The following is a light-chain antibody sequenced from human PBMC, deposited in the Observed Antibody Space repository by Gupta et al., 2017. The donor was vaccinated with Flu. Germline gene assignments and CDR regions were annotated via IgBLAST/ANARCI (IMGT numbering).Light chain of an antibody. J-gene: IGKJ2*01. Sequence: PSFLSASVGDRVTITCRASQGISSWLAWYQQKPGKAPKLLIYVASTLQSGVPSRFSGSGSGTQFTLTISSLQSEDFATYYCQQLNSYPHTFGQGTKLEIK. CDR3: QQLNSYPHT. V-gene: IGKV1-9*01. CDR2: VAS. CDR1: QGISSW.